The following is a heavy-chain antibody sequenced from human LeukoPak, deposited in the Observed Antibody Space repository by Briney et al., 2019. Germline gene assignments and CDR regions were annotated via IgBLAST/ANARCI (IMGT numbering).Heavy chain of an antibody. V-gene: IGHV3-21*01. D-gene: IGHD3-10*02. Sequence: GGSLRLSCAASGFKFSSYSMKWVRQAPGKGLEWVSFISSSSSYIYYADSLKGRFTISRDNAKNSLYLQMNSLRAEDTAVYYCARGTMFPYYFDYWGQGTLVTVSS. J-gene: IGHJ4*02. CDR1: GFKFSSYS. CDR2: ISSSSSYI. CDR3: ARGTMFPYYFDY.